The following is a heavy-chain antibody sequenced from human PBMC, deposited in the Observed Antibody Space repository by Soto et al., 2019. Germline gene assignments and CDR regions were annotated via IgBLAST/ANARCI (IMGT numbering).Heavy chain of an antibody. D-gene: IGHD2-8*02. V-gene: IGHV3-30*18. CDR2: VTPDGSLY. Sequence: GGSLRLSCVASGFTFSSCAKHWVRQVPGKGLEWLAVVTPDGSLYPYGDSVKGRFSISRDNSRKTLYLQMNSLRPEDTAVYYCVKDRSDTWSFDYWXQGTLVTVSS. CDR3: VKDRSDTWSFDY. J-gene: IGHJ4*02. CDR1: GFTFSSCA.